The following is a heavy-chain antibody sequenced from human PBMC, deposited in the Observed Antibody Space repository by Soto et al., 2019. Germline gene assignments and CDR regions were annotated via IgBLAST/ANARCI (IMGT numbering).Heavy chain of an antibody. V-gene: IGHV4-59*01. CDR1: GGSISSYY. J-gene: IGHJ5*02. CDR2: IYYSGST. Sequence: SETLSLTCTVSGGSISSYYWSWIRQPPGKGLEWIGYIYYSGSTNYNPSLKSRVTISVDTSKNQFSLKLSSVTAADTAVYYCARVTVQDKWFDPWGQGTLVTVSS. CDR3: ARVTVQDKWFDP. D-gene: IGHD1-1*01.